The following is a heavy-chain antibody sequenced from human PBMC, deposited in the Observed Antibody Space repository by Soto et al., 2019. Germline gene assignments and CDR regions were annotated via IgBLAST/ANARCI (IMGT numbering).Heavy chain of an antibody. J-gene: IGHJ5*02. Sequence: ASVKVSCKASGYTFTSYGISWVRQAPGQGLEWMGWISAYNGNTNYAQKLQGRVTMTTDTSTSTAYMELRSLRSDDTAVYYCARDRGDKIERSYINCFDPWGQGALVTVSS. V-gene: IGHV1-18*01. CDR2: ISAYNGNT. D-gene: IGHD1-1*01. CDR3: ARDRGDKIERSYINCFDP. CDR1: GYTFTSYG.